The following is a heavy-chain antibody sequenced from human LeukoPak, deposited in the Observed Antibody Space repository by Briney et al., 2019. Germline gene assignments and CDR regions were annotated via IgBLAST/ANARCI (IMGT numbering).Heavy chain of an antibody. CDR2: IYDSGST. Sequence: SETLSLTCTVSGGSIRSSYYYWGWIRQPPGKGLEWIGSIYDSGSTYYNPSLKSRATISVDTSKNQFSLKLNSVTAADTAVYYCARNGGNSDFDYWGQGTLVTVSS. CDR1: GGSIRSSYYY. D-gene: IGHD4-23*01. V-gene: IGHV4-39*07. CDR3: ARNGGNSDFDY. J-gene: IGHJ4*02.